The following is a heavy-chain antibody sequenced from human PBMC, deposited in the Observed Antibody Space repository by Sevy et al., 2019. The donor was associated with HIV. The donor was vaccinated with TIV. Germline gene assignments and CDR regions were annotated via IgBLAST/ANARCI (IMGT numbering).Heavy chain of an antibody. V-gene: IGHV4-30-4*01. Sequence: SETLSLTCTVSGGSISSGDYYWSWIRQPPGKGLEWIGYMYYSGSTYYNPSLQSRVTISVDTSKNQFSLKLSSVTAADTAVYYCARGSRRGYSGYVLMSPFDFWGLGTLVTVSS. CDR2: MYYSGST. D-gene: IGHD5-12*01. CDR3: ARGSRRGYSGYVLMSPFDF. CDR1: GGSISSGDYY. J-gene: IGHJ4*02.